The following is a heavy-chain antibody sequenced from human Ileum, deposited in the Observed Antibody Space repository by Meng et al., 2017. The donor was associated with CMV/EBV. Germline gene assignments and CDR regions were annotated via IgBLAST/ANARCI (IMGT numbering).Heavy chain of an antibody. V-gene: IGHV3-7*01. D-gene: IGHD4-23*01. J-gene: IGHJ4*02. CDR3: ATYGDKNAYYFDY. CDR1: GFSFSFYW. CDR2: IKQDGSEK. Sequence: GESLKISCAASGFSFSFYWMSWVRQAPGKGLEWVANIKQDGSEKYFVDSVKGRFTISRDNAKNSLYLQMNSLRAEDTAVYYCATYGDKNAYYFDYWGQGTLVTVSS.